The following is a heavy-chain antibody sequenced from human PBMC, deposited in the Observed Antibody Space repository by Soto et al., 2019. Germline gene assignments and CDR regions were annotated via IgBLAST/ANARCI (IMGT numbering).Heavy chain of an antibody. CDR3: ARDHGYDSSG. D-gene: IGHD3-22*01. CDR2: INPNSGGT. CDR1: GYTFTGYY. J-gene: IGHJ4*02. Sequence: ASVKVSCKPYGYTFTGYYMHWVRQAPGQGLEWMGWINPNSGGTNYAQKFQGRVTMTRDTSISTAYMELSRLRSDDTPAYYCARDHGYDSSGWGQGTLVTVSS. V-gene: IGHV1-2*02.